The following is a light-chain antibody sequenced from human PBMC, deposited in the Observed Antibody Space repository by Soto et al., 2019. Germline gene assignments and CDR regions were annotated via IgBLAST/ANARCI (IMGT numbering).Light chain of an antibody. CDR2: EVS. J-gene: IGLJ1*01. CDR1: SSDVGSYNL. Sequence: QSALTQPASVSGSPGLSITISCTGTSSDVGSYNLVSWYQQHPGKAPKLMIYEVSKRPSGVSNRFSGSKSGNTASLTISGLQAEDEADYYCCSYAGSSPYVFGTGTKLTVL. CDR3: CSYAGSSPYV. V-gene: IGLV2-23*02.